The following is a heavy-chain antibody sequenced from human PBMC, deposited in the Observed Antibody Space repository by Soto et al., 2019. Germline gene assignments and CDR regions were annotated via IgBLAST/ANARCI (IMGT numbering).Heavy chain of an antibody. CDR1: KYTFTGYD. V-gene: IGHV1-2*02. J-gene: IGHJ4*02. Sequence: GASVKVSCKASKYTFTGYDIHWVRQAPGQGLEWMGWINPNIGDTNYAQKFQGRVTMTRDTSITTAYMELSGLRSDDTAVYYCARLDRNSFDYCGQGPLVTVSS. CDR2: INPNIGDT. CDR3: ARLDRNSFDY. D-gene: IGHD1-1*01.